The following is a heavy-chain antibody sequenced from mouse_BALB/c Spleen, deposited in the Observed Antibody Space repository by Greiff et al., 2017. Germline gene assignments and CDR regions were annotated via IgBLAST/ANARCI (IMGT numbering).Heavy chain of an antibody. CDR2: INPSSGYT. D-gene: IGHD2-14*01. V-gene: IGHV1-4*02. Sequence: QVQLKQSAAELARPGASVKMSCKASGYTFTSYTMHWVKQRPGQGLEWIGYINPSSGYTEYNQKFKDKTTLTADKSSSTAYMQLSSLTSEDSAVYYCARSGGNYAMDYWGQGTSVTVSS. CDR3: ARSGGNYAMDY. CDR1: GYTFTSYT. J-gene: IGHJ4*01.